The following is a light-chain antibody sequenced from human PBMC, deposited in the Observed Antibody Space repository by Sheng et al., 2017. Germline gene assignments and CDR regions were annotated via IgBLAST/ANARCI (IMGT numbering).Light chain of an antibody. CDR1: QSISSW. Sequence: DIQMTQSPSTLSASVGDRVTITCRASQSISSWLAWYQQKPGKAPKLLIYKASSLESGVPSRFXGSGSGTEFTLTISSLQPDDFATYYCQKYNSAPRTFGGGTEGGDQT. J-gene: IGKJ4*01. CDR2: KAS. CDR3: QKYNSAPRT. V-gene: IGKV1-5*03.